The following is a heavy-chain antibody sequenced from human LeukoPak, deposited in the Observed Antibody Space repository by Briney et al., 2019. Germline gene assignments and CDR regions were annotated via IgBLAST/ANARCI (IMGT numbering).Heavy chain of an antibody. D-gene: IGHD3-9*01. V-gene: IGHV1-2*02. CDR1: GYTFTGYY. Sequence: ASVKVSCKASGYTFTGYYIHWVRQAPGQGLEWMGWINLNSGGTNYAQKFQDRVTMTRDTSITTAYMELSRQRFDDTALYYCARSPHILTGENFDYWGQGTLVTVSS. J-gene: IGHJ4*02. CDR3: ARSPHILTGENFDY. CDR2: INLNSGGT.